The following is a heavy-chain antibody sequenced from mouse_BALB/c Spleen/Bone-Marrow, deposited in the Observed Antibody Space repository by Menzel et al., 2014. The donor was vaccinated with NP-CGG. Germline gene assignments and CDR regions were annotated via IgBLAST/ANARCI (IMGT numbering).Heavy chain of an antibody. Sequence: QVQLKESGAELARPGASVKLSCKTSGYTFTTYWMQWVKQRPGQGLKWIGAIYPGEGDTRYTQKFKGKATLTADKSSSTAYIQLSNLTSEDSAVYYCSREPSNWGYYWGQGTTLTVSS. CDR3: SREPSNWGYY. V-gene: IGHV1-87*01. J-gene: IGHJ2*01. CDR2: IYPGEGDT. CDR1: GYTFTTYW.